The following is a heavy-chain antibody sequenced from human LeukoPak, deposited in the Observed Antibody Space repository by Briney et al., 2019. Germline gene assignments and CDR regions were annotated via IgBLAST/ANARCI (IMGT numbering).Heavy chain of an antibody. CDR2: IGASGLDT. J-gene: IGHJ6*03. CDR1: GFDFTAYG. CDR3: AKYGPGFGVVIEYFMDV. Sequence: PGGSLRLSCAASGFDFTAYGMSWVRQTPGKGLEWVSGIGASGLDTYYADSVTGRFTISRDNSKNTVHLLMNSLRAEDSAMYYCAKYGPGFGVVIEYFMDVWGKGTRVTVSS. V-gene: IGHV3-23*01. D-gene: IGHD3-3*01.